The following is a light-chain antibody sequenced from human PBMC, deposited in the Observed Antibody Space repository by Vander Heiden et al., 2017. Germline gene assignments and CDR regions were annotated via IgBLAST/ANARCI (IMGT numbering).Light chain of an antibody. CDR3: QVCDSCSDHVV. V-gene: IGLV3-21*02. CDR2: DDS. J-gene: IGLJ2*01. Sequence: SYLQTQPPAVSVAPGQTARITCGANNIGSKSVHWHQQKPGQGPVLVVYDDSDRPSWIPGRFSGSNYGNTAILTIGRVEVGDEVDYFCQVCDSCSDHVVFGGGTKLTVL. CDR1: NIGSKS.